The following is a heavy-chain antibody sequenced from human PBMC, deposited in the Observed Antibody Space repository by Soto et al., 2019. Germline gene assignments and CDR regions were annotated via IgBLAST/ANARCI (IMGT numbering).Heavy chain of an antibody. CDR3: AGHDYGDYLDAFDI. V-gene: IGHV1-69*01. D-gene: IGHD4-17*01. J-gene: IGHJ3*02. CDR1: GGTFSSYA. Sequence: QVQLVQSGAEVKKPGSSVKVSCKASGGTFSSYAISWVRQAPGQGLEWMGVIIPIFGTANYAQKFQGRVTITADESTSTAYMELSSLRSEDTAVYYCAGHDYGDYLDAFDIWGQGTMVTVSS. CDR2: IIPIFGTA.